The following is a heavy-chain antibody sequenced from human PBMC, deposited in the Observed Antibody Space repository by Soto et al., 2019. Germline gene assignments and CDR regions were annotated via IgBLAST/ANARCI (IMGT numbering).Heavy chain of an antibody. CDR1: GFIFSSSA. CDR3: ARGVGGSSSAYLTAD. V-gene: IGHV3-23*01. CDR2: LSAGGTAT. D-gene: IGHD5-18*01. J-gene: IGHJ4*01. Sequence: EVQLLESGGGLVQPGGSLRLSCAASGFIFSSSAMTWVRQAPGKGLEWVSGLSAGGTATYYADSVKGRFTISRDNSKNTLYLQVNSLRVEDTEIYYCARGVGGSSSAYLTADWGHGTRVTVSS.